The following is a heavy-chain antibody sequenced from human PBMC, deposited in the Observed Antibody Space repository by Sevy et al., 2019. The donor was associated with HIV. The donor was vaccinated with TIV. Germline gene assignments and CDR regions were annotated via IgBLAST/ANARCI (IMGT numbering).Heavy chain of an antibody. CDR2: IWYDGSNI. CDR3: VRESSHDFWSGYWGYLDY. V-gene: IGHV3-33*01. CDR1: GFTFSNHG. J-gene: IGHJ4*02. Sequence: GGSLRLSCTASGFTFSNHGMHWVRQAPGKGPEWVAIIWYDGSNIYYADSAKGRFTISRDNSRNKLYLQMHDLRPEDTAVYYCVRESSHDFWSGYWGYLDYWGQGTLVTVSS. D-gene: IGHD3-3*01.